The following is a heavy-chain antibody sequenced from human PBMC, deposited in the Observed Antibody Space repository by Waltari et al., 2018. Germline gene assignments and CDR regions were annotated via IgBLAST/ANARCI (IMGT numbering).Heavy chain of an antibody. CDR3: ARDSLELRRAFDI. CDR1: GFTVSSNY. J-gene: IGHJ3*02. Sequence: EVQLVESGGGLIQPGGSLGLSCAASGFTVSSNYMSWVRQAPGKGLEWVSVIYSGGSTYYADSVKGRFTISRDNSKNTLYLQMNSLRAEDTAVYYCARDSLELRRAFDIWGQGTMVTVSS. V-gene: IGHV3-53*01. D-gene: IGHD1-7*01. CDR2: IYSGGST.